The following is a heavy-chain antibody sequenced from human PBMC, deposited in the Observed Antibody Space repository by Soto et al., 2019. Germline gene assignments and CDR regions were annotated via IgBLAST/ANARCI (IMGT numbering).Heavy chain of an antibody. CDR1: GLTFSGNG. D-gene: IGHD1-7*01. CDR2: IWYDGSKK. CDR3: ARDPGTTNYYFDY. V-gene: IGHV3-33*01. Sequence: GGSLRLSCVVSGLTFSGNGFHWVRQAPGKGLEWVAVIWYDGSKKYYVESVKGRFTISRDNSKNTLYLQMNSLRAEDTAVYYCARDPGTTNYYFDYWGQGTLVTVSS. J-gene: IGHJ4*02.